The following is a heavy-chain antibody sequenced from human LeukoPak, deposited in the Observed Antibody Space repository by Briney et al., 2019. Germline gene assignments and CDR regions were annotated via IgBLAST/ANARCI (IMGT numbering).Heavy chain of an antibody. D-gene: IGHD3-10*01. CDR3: AKDRAVRGVPYYFDY. J-gene: IGHJ4*02. Sequence: GGSLRLSCAASGFTFSSYAMSWVRPAPGKGLEWVSAISGSGGSTYYADSVKGRFTISRDNSKNTLYLQMNSLRAEDTAVYYCAKDRAVRGVPYYFDYWGQGTLVTVSS. V-gene: IGHV3-23*01. CDR2: ISGSGGST. CDR1: GFTFSSYA.